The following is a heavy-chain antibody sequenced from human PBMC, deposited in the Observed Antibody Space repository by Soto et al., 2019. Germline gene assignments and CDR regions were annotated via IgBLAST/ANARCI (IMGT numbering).Heavy chain of an antibody. Sequence: EVQLVESGGGLVQPGGSLRLSCAASGFTFSQHWMSWVRQAPGKGLELVANIKEDGSDKYYLDSVKGRFSISRDNAKNSLYLQLSSLRGEDTAVYGCVRDGGQLEDYFDDWGQGPMVTVSS. J-gene: IGHJ4*02. CDR1: GFTFSQHW. CDR2: IKEDGSDK. D-gene: IGHD6-6*01. CDR3: VRDGGQLEDYFDD. V-gene: IGHV3-7*01.